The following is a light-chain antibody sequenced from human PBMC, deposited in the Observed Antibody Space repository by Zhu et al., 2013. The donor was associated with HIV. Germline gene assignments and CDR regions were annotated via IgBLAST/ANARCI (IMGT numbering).Light chain of an antibody. J-gene: IGKJ1*01. CDR1: QSVTNTY. CDR3: QQYVTSPPAT. CDR2: GAS. V-gene: IGKV3-20*01. Sequence: EIVLTQSPATLSLSPGERATLYCRASQSVTNTYLAWFQQKLGQAPRLLIYGASSRATVIPDRFSGSGSGTDFTLTIRRLEPEDLAVYYCQQYVTSPPATFGQGTNVEI.